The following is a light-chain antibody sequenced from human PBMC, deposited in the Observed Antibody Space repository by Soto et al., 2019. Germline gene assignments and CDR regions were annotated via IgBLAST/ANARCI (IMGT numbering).Light chain of an antibody. V-gene: IGLV2-14*01. CDR2: DVS. Sequence: QSVLTQPASVSGSPGQSITISCTGTSSDVGGYNYVSWYQQHPGEAPKLMIYDVSNRPSGVSNRFSGSKSGNTASLTISGLQAEDVAFYYWTSYTISCTLLHVVRTGTKDTVL. CDR1: SSDVGGYNY. J-gene: IGLJ1*01. CDR3: TSYTISCTLLHV.